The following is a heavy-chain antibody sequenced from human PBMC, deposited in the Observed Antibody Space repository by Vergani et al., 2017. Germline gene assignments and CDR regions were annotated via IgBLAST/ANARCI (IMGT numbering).Heavy chain of an antibody. D-gene: IGHD5-24*01. CDR2: INTNGAYT. CDR3: AKGVCNYWFDS. V-gene: IGHV3-23*01. J-gene: IGHJ5*01. Sequence: EVQLLESGGGLVQPGGSLRLSCAASGFSSTTYAMSWVRQAPGKGLEWVSTINTNGAYTRYGDSVKGRFTISRDNSKSTLYLQMNSLRAEDTAIYYCAKGVCNYWFDSWGQGTLVIVS. CDR1: GFSSTTYA.